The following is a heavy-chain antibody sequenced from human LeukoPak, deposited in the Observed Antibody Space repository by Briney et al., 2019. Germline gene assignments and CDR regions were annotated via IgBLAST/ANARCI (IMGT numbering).Heavy chain of an antibody. V-gene: IGHV4-34*01. D-gene: IGHD3-3*01. CDR2: INHSGST. Sequence: ASETLSLTCTVSGGSWPMSSHFWGWVRQPPGKGLEWIGEINHSGSTNYNPSLKSRVTISVDTSKNQFSLKLSSVTAADTAVYYCARGPGFWSGYYNWFDPWGQGTLVTVSS. J-gene: IGHJ5*02. CDR1: GGSWPMSSHF. CDR3: ARGPGFWSGYYNWFDP.